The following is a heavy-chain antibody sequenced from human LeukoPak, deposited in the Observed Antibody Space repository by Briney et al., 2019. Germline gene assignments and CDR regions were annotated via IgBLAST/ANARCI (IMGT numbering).Heavy chain of an antibody. CDR3: ARANYYYYMDV. Sequence: SETLSLTCAVYGGSFSGYYWSWIRQPPGKGLEWIGEINHSGSTNYNPSLKSRVTISVDTSKNQFSLKLSSVTAADTAVYYCARANYYYYMDVWGKGTTVTVSS. J-gene: IGHJ6*03. CDR1: GGSFSGYY. V-gene: IGHV4-34*01. D-gene: IGHD5-12*01. CDR2: INHSGST.